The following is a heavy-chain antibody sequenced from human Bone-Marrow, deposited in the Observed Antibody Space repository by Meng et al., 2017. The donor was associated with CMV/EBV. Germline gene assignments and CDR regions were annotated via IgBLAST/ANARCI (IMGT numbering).Heavy chain of an antibody. Sequence: GESLKISCAASGFTFKNYGMHWVRQAPGKGLEWVALIRYDGDDEHYTDSVKGRFTISRDYSKSTLYLQMTSLRDEDTAVYYCAKGEVGGVVAQDVWAQGTTVTVPS. CDR1: GFTFKNYG. V-gene: IGHV3-30*02. CDR2: IRYDGDDE. CDR3: AKGEVGGVVAQDV. J-gene: IGHJ6*02. D-gene: IGHD2-21*01.